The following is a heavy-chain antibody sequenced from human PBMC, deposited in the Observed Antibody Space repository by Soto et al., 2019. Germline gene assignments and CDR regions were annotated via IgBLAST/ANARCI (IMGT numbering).Heavy chain of an antibody. CDR1: GFTFSSYA. D-gene: IGHD2-2*01. J-gene: IGHJ4*02. CDR3: AKARVGTSCHSRCYFDY. V-gene: IGHV3-23*01. Sequence: GGSLRLSCAASGFTFSSYAMSWVRQAPGKGLEWVSAISGSGGSTYYADSVKGRFTISRDNSKNTLYLQMNSLRAEDTAVYYCAKARVGTSCHSRCYFDYWGQGTLVTVSS. CDR2: ISGSGGST.